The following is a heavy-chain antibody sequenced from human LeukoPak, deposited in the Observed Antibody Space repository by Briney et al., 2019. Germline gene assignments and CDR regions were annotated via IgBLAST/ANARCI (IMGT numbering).Heavy chain of an antibody. Sequence: ASETLSLTCTVSGGSISNSNYYWGWIRQPPGTGLEWIGGAYYSGTTYYSPSLKSRVTISVDTSRNHFSLNLNSVTAADTAVYYCARHSSSAWYYYFDYWGQGSFVTVSS. D-gene: IGHD6-19*01. J-gene: IGHJ4*02. CDR3: ARHSSSAWYYYFDY. CDR2: AYYSGTT. V-gene: IGHV4-39*01. CDR1: GGSISNSNYY.